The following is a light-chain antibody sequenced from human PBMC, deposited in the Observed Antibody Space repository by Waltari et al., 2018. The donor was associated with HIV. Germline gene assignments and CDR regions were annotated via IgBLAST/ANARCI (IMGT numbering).Light chain of an antibody. CDR2: QDN. CDR3: QAWDSSNVI. J-gene: IGLJ2*01. Sequence: SPELTQPPSVSVSPGQTAPITCSGGPLGAKDTCWYQQRPGQSPVLVIYQDNKRPSGIPERFSGSNSGNTATLTISGTQAMDEADYYCQAWDSSNVIFGGGTKLTVL. CDR1: PLGAKD. V-gene: IGLV3-1*01.